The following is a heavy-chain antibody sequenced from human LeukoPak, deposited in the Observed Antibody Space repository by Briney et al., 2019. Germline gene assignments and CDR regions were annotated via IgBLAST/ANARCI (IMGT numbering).Heavy chain of an antibody. Sequence: SETLSLTCTVSGGSISSYYWSWIRQPPGKGLEWIGYIYYSGSTNYNPSLKSRVTISVDTSKNQFSLKLSSVTAADTAVYYCARRASTVTTSGAFDIWAKGQWSPSLQ. D-gene: IGHD4-17*01. CDR1: GGSISSYY. CDR3: ARRASTVTTSGAFDI. CDR2: IYYSGST. V-gene: IGHV4-59*08. J-gene: IGHJ3*02.